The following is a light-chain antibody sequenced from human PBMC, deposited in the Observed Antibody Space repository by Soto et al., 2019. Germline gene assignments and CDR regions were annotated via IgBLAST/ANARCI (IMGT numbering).Light chain of an antibody. CDR1: QGFITW. CDR3: QQSNSFPRT. J-gene: IGKJ4*01. V-gene: IGKV1-12*01. Sequence: DIQLTQSPYSVSASVGFRVTITCRASQGFITWLAWYRRKPGRASELLIYSASSLHSGVPSRYCGSGSGTDYTLTISSPQPEDFATYYCQQSNSFPRTFGRGTEAEIK. CDR2: SAS.